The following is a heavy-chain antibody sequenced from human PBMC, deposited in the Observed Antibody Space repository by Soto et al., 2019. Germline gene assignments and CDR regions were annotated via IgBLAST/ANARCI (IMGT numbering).Heavy chain of an antibody. CDR1: GFTFSSYA. CDR2: ISYDGSNK. J-gene: IGHJ4*02. D-gene: IGHD3-10*01. Sequence: PGGSLRLSCAASGFTFSSYAMHWVRQAPGKGLEWVAVISYDGSNKYYADSVKGRFTISRDNSKNTLYLQMNSLRAEDTAVYYCARDRRAMSREGDYWGQGTLVTVSS. V-gene: IGHV3-30-3*01. CDR3: ARDRRAMSREGDY.